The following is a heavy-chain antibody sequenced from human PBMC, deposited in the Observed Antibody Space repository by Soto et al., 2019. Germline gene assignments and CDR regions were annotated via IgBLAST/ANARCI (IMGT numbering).Heavy chain of an antibody. CDR2: ISYDGGNK. CDR1: GFTFSSHG. CDR3: AKDWGGEGYSYASTIDY. D-gene: IGHD5-18*01. V-gene: IGHV3-30*18. J-gene: IGHJ4*02. Sequence: QVQLVESGGGVVQPGRSLRLSCAASGFTFSSHGMHWVRQAPGKGLEWVAVISYDGGNKYYADSVKGRFTISRDNSKNTLYLQMNSLRAEDTALYYCAKDWGGEGYSYASTIDYWGQGSLVTVSS.